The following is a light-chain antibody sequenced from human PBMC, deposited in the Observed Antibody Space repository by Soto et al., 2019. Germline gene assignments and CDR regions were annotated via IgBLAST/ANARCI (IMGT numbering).Light chain of an antibody. J-gene: IGLJ2*01. CDR1: SSDVGRYNY. Sequence: QSALTQPASVSGAPGQSITISCTGSSSDVGRYNYVSWYQQHPGKAPKLMLYDVSTRPSGVSIRFSGSKSGNTASLTISGLQAEDEADYYCSSYTSSSTVVFGGGTKLTVL. CDR2: DVS. CDR3: SSYTSSSTVV. V-gene: IGLV2-14*03.